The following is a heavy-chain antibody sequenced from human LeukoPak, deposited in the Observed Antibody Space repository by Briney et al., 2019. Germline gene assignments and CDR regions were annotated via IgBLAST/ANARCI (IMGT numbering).Heavy chain of an antibody. J-gene: IGHJ6*02. CDR1: GFTFSSYA. V-gene: IGHV3-21*01. Sequence: AGSLRLSCAASGFTFSSYAMSWVRQAPGKGLEWVSSISRTTTYIYYADSLKGRVTTSRDNAKNSLYQEMNGLRAEDTAVYYCARVGPPSFAMDVWGQGTTVTVSS. CDR2: ISRTTTYI. CDR3: ARVGPPSFAMDV.